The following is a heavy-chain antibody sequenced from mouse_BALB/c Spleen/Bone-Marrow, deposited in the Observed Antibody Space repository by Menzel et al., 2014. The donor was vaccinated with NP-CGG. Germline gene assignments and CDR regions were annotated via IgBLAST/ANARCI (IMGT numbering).Heavy chain of an antibody. CDR3: ARWEYYAMDY. J-gene: IGHJ4*01. D-gene: IGHD4-1*01. CDR2: IDPANGNT. V-gene: IGHV14-3*02. Sequence: VHVKQSGAELVKPGASVKLPCTASGFNIKDTYMHWVKQRPEQGLGWIGRIDPANGNTKYDPKFQGKATITADTSSNTAYLQLSSLTSEDTAVYYCARWEYYAMDYWGQGTSVTVSS. CDR1: GFNIKDTY.